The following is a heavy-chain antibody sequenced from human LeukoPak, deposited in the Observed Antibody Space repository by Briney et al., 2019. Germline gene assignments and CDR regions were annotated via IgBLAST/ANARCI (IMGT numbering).Heavy chain of an antibody. D-gene: IGHD4-11*01. CDR1: GGSISSSSYY. CDR3: ANRHRNNYAWFDP. Sequence: SETLSLTCTVSGGSISSSSYYWGWIRQPPGKGLEWIGSIYFGGITYYSPSLKSRVTISVDTSKNQFSLKLRYVTAADTAVYYCANRHRNNYAWFDPWGQGTLVTVSS. V-gene: IGHV4-39*01. CDR2: IYFGGIT. J-gene: IGHJ5*02.